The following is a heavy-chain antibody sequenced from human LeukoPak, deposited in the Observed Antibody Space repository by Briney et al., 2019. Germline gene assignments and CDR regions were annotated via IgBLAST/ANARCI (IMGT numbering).Heavy chain of an antibody. D-gene: IGHD3-10*01. CDR3: ARAGFYYGSGSYWGIDY. CDR2: INQRGST. V-gene: IGHV4-34*01. J-gene: IGHJ4*02. Sequence: SETLSLTCTVSGGSISSYYWSWIRQPPGKGLEWIGEINQRGSTNHNPSPKSRVTMSVDTSKNQFSLKLSSVTAADTAVYYCARAGFYYGSGSYWGIDYWGQGTLVTVSS. CDR1: GGSISSYY.